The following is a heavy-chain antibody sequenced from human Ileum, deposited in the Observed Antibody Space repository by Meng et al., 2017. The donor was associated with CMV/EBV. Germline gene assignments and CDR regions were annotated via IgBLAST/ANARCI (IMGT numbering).Heavy chain of an antibody. V-gene: IGHV2-5*02. CDR1: GFSLSTGGLG. CDR2: IYWDDDK. CDR3: VHTYGGGGSCYGFNY. D-gene: IGHD2-15*01. J-gene: IGHJ4*02. Sequence: GFSLSTGGLGVGWIRQPPGKALEWLALIYWDDDKRYSPSLKSRVTITKDTSKNQVVLTMTNMDPVDTATYYCVHTYGGGGSCYGFNYWGQGTLVTVSS.